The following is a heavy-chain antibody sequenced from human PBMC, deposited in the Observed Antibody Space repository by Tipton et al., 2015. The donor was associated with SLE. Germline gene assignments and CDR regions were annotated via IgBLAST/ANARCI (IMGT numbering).Heavy chain of an antibody. CDR1: GGSFSGYY. CDR3: ARLEVTMVQGVIISYGMDV. J-gene: IGHJ6*02. CDR2: IYTSGST. D-gene: IGHD3-10*01. Sequence: TLSLTCAVYGGSFSGYYWSWIRQPPGKGLEWIGYIYTSGSTNYNPSLKSRVTISVDTSKNQFSLKLSSVTAADTAVYYCARLEVTMVQGVIISYGMDVWGQGTTVTVSS. V-gene: IGHV4-4*08.